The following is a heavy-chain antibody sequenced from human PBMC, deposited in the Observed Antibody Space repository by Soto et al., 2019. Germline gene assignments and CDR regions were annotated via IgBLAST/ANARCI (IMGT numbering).Heavy chain of an antibody. CDR2: ISAYNGNT. J-gene: IGHJ4*02. Sequence: QVQLVQSGAEVKKSGASVKVSCKASGYTFTSYGITWVRQAPGQGLEWMGWISAYNGNTNYAQKLQGRVPMTPDTSTSTAYMDLRSLSSDDTAVYYCARAKLGGYYFDYWGQGTLVTVSS. CDR1: GYTFTSYG. V-gene: IGHV1-18*01. D-gene: IGHD3-16*01. CDR3: ARAKLGGYYFDY.